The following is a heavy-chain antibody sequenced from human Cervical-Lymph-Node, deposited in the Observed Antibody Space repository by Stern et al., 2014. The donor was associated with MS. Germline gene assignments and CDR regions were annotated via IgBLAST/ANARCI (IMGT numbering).Heavy chain of an antibody. D-gene: IGHD4-23*01. V-gene: IGHV3-30*03. J-gene: IGHJ4*02. CDR3: AINSAPDY. CDR2: ISYDGSNK. CDR1: GFTFSSYG. Sequence: QVQLVQSGGGVVQPGRSLRLSCAASGFTFSSYGMHWVRQAPGKGLEWVAVISYDGSNKYYADSVKGRFTISRDNSKNTLYLQMNSLRAEDTAVYYCAINSAPDYWGQGTLVTVSS.